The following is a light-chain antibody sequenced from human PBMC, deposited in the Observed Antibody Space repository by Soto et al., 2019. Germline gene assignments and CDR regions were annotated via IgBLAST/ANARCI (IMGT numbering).Light chain of an antibody. CDR3: QQLNGYPPS. CDR1: QGISSY. Sequence: IQLTQSPSSLSASVGDRVTITCRASQGISSYLAWYQQKPGKAPKLLIYAASTLQSGVPSRFRGSGSGTDFTLTISSLQPEDVATYYCQQLNGYPPSFGGGNKGEIK. J-gene: IGKJ4*01. V-gene: IGKV1-9*01. CDR2: AAS.